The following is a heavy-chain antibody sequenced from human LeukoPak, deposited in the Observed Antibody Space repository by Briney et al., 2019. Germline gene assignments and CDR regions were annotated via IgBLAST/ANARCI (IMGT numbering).Heavy chain of an antibody. CDR2: VNPNSGGT. D-gene: IGHD3-9*01. J-gene: IGHJ4*02. V-gene: IGHV1-2*02. CDR3: AREVGYDILTGHRDC. Sequence: ASVKVSCKASGYTFTGYYMHWVRQAPGQGLEWMGWVNPNSGGTNYAQKFQGRVTMTRDTSISTAYMELSRLRSDDTAVYYCAREVGYDILTGHRDCWGQGTLVTVSS. CDR1: GYTFTGYY.